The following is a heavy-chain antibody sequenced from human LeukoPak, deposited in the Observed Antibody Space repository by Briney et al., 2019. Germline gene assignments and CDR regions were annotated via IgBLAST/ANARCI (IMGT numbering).Heavy chain of an antibody. V-gene: IGHV1-18*01. D-gene: IGHD6-19*01. Sequence: GASVKVSCKASGYTFGSYYISWVRQAPGQGLEWMGWISAYSGNTKYAPKLQGRVTMTKVTSTSTAYMELRSLRSDDTAVYYCARDLSIAVAGTGDYWGQGTLVSVSS. CDR2: ISAYSGNT. J-gene: IGHJ4*02. CDR1: GYTFGSYY. CDR3: ARDLSIAVAGTGDY.